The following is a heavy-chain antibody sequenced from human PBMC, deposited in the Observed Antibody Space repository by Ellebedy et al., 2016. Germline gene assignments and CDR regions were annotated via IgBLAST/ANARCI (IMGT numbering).Heavy chain of an antibody. J-gene: IGHJ6*02. V-gene: IGHV4-59*08. CDR1: GGSISSFY. Sequence: SETLSLTCTVSGGSISSFYWSRIRQLPGKGLEWIGYIYYSGSTHYNPSLKSRVTISRDTSKNQVSLKLSSVTAADTAVYYCARLATTDYLYGMDVWGQGTTVTVSS. CDR3: ARLATTDYLYGMDV. CDR2: IYYSGST. D-gene: IGHD4-11*01.